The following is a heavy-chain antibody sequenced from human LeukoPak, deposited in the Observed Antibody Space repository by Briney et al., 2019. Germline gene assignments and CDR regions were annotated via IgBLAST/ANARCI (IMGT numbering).Heavy chain of an antibody. D-gene: IGHD6-13*01. Sequence: SETLSLTCTVSGGSISSYYWSWIRQSPGKGLEWIGYIQYSGSTNYNPSLKSRVTISVDTSKNQFSLKLRSVTAADTAVYYCARDSPARGSSWAYWFDPWGQGTLVTVSS. J-gene: IGHJ5*02. CDR1: GGSISSYY. CDR3: ARDSPARGSSWAYWFDP. V-gene: IGHV4-59*01. CDR2: IQYSGST.